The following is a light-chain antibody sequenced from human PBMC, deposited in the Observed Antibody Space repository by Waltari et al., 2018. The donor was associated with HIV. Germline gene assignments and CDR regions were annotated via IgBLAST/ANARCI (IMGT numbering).Light chain of an antibody. CDR2: RKN. V-gene: IGLV1-47*01. CDR3: AGRDDRLSGRL. J-gene: IGLJ2*01. CDR1: NFNVRSNS. Sequence: QSLLAQPRSVSGTSGPGVNISCSGSNFNVRSNSVCWSQQVPGVATKRLLYRKNQRPSSVPNRSTGSRSGTSAALALGGLGTEDEGDYYCAGRDDRLSGRLCGGGTKVTVL.